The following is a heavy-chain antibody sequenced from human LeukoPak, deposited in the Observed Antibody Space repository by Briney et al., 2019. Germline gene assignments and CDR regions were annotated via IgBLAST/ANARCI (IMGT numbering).Heavy chain of an antibody. Sequence: PGGSLRLSCAASGFTFSDYYMSWIRQAPGKGLEWVSYISSSGSTIYYADSVKGRFTISRDNAKNSLYLQMNSLRAEDTAVYYCARDRSDYDYVWGSYRSKYPRDYWGQGTLVTVSS. J-gene: IGHJ4*02. D-gene: IGHD3-16*02. CDR2: ISSSGSTI. V-gene: IGHV3-11*01. CDR1: GFTFSDYY. CDR3: ARDRSDYDYVWGSYRSKYPRDY.